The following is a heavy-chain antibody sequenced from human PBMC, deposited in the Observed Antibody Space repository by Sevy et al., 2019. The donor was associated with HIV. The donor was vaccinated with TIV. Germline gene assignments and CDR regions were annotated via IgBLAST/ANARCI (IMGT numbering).Heavy chain of an antibody. Sequence: GGSLRLSCTASGFTFGDYCMSWVRQAPGKGLEWVAFLKSDVYGGTVDHAASVRGRFVISRDDSKTLAYLQMNDLKTEDTGVYCCTRWKAAQSIFDYWGQGALVTVSS. J-gene: IGHJ4*02. CDR3: TRWKAAQSIFDY. CDR1: GFTFGDYC. D-gene: IGHD6-13*01. V-gene: IGHV3-49*04. CDR2: LKSDVYGGTV.